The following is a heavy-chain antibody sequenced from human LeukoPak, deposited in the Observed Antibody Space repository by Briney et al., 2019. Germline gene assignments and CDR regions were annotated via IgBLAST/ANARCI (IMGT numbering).Heavy chain of an antibody. CDR2: VSSSGTST. CDR1: GFTFSNYA. J-gene: IGHJ1*01. Sequence: GGSLRLSCAASGFTFSNYAITWVRQTPGKGLEWVSTVSSSGTSTYYADSVKGRFTISRDNSKNTLYLQMNSLRVEDTAVYYCAKDGHYDSSGFTLQYWSQGTLVTLSS. D-gene: IGHD3-22*01. V-gene: IGHV3-23*01. CDR3: AKDGHYDSSGFTLQY.